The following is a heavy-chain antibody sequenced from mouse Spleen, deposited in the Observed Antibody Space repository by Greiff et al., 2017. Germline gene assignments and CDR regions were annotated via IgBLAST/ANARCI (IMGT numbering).Heavy chain of an antibody. CDR3: AREGTGSFAD. V-gene: IGHV5-17*01. D-gene: IGHD4-1*01. Sequence: DVHLVESGGGLVKPGGSLKLSCAASGFTFSDYGMHWVRQAPEKGLEWVAYISSGSSTIYYADTVKGRFTISRDNAKNTLFLQMTSLRSEDTAMYYCAREGTGSFADWGQGTLVTVSA. CDR1: GFTFSDYG. CDR2: ISSGSSTI. J-gene: IGHJ3*01.